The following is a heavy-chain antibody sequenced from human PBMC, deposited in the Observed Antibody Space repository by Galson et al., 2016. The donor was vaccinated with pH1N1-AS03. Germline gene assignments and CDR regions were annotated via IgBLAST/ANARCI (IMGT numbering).Heavy chain of an antibody. J-gene: IGHJ4*02. CDR3: SKDRSSRNVLGADDY. CDR1: GFTFSNYG. D-gene: IGHD3-10*02. CDR2: ISSGNT. Sequence: SLRLSCAASGFTFSNYGMSWVRQAPGKGLEWVSDISSGNTYHADSVKGRFTISRDDSKNTLYLQMNSLRAEDTAVYYCSKDRSSRNVLGADDYWGQGTLVTVSS. V-gene: IGHV3-23*01.